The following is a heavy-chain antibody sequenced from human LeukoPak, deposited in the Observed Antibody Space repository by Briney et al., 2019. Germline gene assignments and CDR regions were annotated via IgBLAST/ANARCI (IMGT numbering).Heavy chain of an antibody. CDR1: GFTFSNAW. Sequence: GGPLRLSCAASGFTFSNAWMSWVHQAPGKGLEWVGRINSKTDGGTTDYAAPVKGRFTISRDDSKNTPYLQMNSLKTEDTAVYYCTTGVMITFGGVIVFDYWGQGTLVTVSS. CDR2: INSKTDGGTT. V-gene: IGHV3-15*01. J-gene: IGHJ4*02. CDR3: TTGVMITFGGVIVFDY. D-gene: IGHD3-16*02.